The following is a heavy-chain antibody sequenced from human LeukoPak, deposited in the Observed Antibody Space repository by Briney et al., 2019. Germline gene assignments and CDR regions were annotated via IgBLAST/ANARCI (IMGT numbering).Heavy chain of an antibody. CDR3: ARLTRGDYFDY. Sequence: SETLSLTCTVSGGSISSYYWSWIRQPPGKGLEWIGYIYYSGSTNYNPFLKSRVTISVDTSKNQFSLKLSSVTAADTAVYYCARLTRGDYFDYWGQGTLVTVSS. V-gene: IGHV4-59*08. J-gene: IGHJ4*02. CDR2: IYYSGST. D-gene: IGHD5-12*01. CDR1: GGSISSYY.